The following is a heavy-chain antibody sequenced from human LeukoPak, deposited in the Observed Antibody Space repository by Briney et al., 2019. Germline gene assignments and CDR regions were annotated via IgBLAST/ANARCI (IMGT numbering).Heavy chain of an antibody. CDR2: ISYDGSNK. CDR3: ARSSGWPFDY. J-gene: IGHJ4*02. V-gene: IGHV3-30-3*01. Sequence: PGGSLRLSCAASGFTFSSYAMHWVRQAPGKGLEWVAVISYDGSNKYYADSVKGRFTISRDNSKNTLYLQMNSLRAEDTAVYYCARSSGWPFDYWGQGTLVTVSS. CDR1: GFTFSSYA. D-gene: IGHD6-19*01.